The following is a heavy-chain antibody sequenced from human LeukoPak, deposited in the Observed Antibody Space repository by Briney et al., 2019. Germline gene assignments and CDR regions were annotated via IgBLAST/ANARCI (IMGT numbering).Heavy chain of an antibody. D-gene: IGHD6-13*01. V-gene: IGHV1-69*05. CDR3: ARDVRSWYGGYFDY. J-gene: IGHJ4*02. Sequence: ASVKVSCKASGGTFSSYAISWVRQAPGQGLEWMGGIIPIFGTANYAQKLQGRVTMTTDTSTSTAYMELRSLRSDDTAVYYCARDVRSWYGGYFDYWGQGTLVTVSS. CDR2: IIPIFGTA. CDR1: GGTFSSYA.